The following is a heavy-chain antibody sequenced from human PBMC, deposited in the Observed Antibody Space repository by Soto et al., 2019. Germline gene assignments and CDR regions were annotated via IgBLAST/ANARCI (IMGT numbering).Heavy chain of an antibody. Sequence: QVQLVQSGAEVKRPGASLKVSCKASGYPFTSYGINWVRQAPGQGLEWMGWISPYTGNTNYAQEFQGRVTMTADTSTSTAYMELRRLRSDDTAVYYCAREKGKAVTGTYYYYGMDVWGQGTTVTVSS. J-gene: IGHJ6*02. CDR3: AREKGKAVTGTYYYYGMDV. V-gene: IGHV1-18*04. D-gene: IGHD6-19*01. CDR1: GYPFTSYG. CDR2: ISPYTGNT.